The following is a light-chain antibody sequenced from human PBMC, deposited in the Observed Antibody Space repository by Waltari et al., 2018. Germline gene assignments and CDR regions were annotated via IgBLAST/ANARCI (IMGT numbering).Light chain of an antibody. CDR3: QGWDANTDPGV. J-gene: IGLJ1*01. CDR2: SAN. Sequence: SYVLTQPPSVSVAPGETARITCGGNTTESKSVPWYRPRPGPAPVVVISSANDRAAGFPGRLSGSNSGNTAALTISRVEAGDEADYYGQGWDANTDPGVFGTGTEVTVL. CDR1: TTESKS. V-gene: IGLV3-21*01.